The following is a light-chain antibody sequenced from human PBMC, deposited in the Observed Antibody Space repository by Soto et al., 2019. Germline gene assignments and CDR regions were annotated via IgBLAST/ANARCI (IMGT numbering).Light chain of an antibody. CDR1: SSNIGAGYD. J-gene: IGLJ1*01. Sequence: QSVLTQPPSVSGAPGQRVTISCTGSSSNIGAGYDVHWYQRLPGTAPKLLIYGNSNRPSGVPHRFSGSKSGTSATLAITGLQTGDEGDYSCGAWDSSLDVYVFGGGTKLTVL. CDR3: GAWDSSLDVYV. V-gene: IGLV1-40*01. CDR2: GNS.